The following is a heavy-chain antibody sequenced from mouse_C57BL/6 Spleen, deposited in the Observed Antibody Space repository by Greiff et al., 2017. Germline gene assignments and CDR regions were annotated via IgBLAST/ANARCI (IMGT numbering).Heavy chain of an antibody. Sequence: EVKVVESGGDLVKPGGSLKLSCAVPGFSFSSYGLSWVRRPLAKRLEWFATFISGGSYTYYPASVKGRFTISRDNAKNTLYLQMISLKSEDTAMYYCTRESLRPDYWGQGTTLTVSS. D-gene: IGHD6-2*01. CDR1: GFSFSSYG. CDR2: FISGGSYT. J-gene: IGHJ2*01. V-gene: IGHV5-6*01. CDR3: TRESLRPDY.